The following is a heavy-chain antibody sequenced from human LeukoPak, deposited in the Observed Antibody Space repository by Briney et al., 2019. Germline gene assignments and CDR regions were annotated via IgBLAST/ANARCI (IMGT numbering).Heavy chain of an antibody. J-gene: IGHJ4*02. CDR3: AKNRWDSGGYHFDY. V-gene: IGHV3-23*01. CDR2: ISGSGDIT. D-gene: IGHD3-22*01. CDR1: GFTFSSSA. Sequence: TGGSLRLSSAASGFTFSSSAMSWVRQAPGKGLEWVSTISGSGDITYYADSVKGRFTISRDNSKNTLYLQMNSLRAEDTAIYYCAKNRWDSGGYHFDYWGQGTLVTVSS.